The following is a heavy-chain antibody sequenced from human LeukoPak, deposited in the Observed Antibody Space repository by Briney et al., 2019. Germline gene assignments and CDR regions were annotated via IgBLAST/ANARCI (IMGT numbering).Heavy chain of an antibody. V-gene: IGHV3-23*01. CDR2: ISGSGGST. CDR3: AKVGPVDILTGYYREEPYYYYGMDV. J-gene: IGHJ6*02. Sequence: GGSLRLSCAASGFIVSSNYMSWVRQAPGKGLEWVSAISGSGGSTYYADSVKGRFTISRDNSKNTLYLQMNSLRAEDTAVYYCAKVGPVDILTGYYREEPYYYYGMDVWGQGTTVTVSS. D-gene: IGHD3-9*01. CDR1: GFIVSSNY.